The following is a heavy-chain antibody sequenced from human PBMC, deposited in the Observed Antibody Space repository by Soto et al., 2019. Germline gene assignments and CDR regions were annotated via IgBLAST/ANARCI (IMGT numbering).Heavy chain of an antibody. CDR1: GGSISSSSYY. D-gene: IGHD2-2*01. CDR2: IYYSGST. CDR3: ARVVPAAMWAEMLANWFDP. V-gene: IGHV4-39*01. J-gene: IGHJ5*02. Sequence: SETLSLTCTVSGGSISSSSYYWGWIRQPPGKGLEWIGSIYYSGSTYYNPSLKSRVTISVETSKNQFSLKLSSVTAADTAVYYCARVVPAAMWAEMLANWFDPWGQGTLVTVSS.